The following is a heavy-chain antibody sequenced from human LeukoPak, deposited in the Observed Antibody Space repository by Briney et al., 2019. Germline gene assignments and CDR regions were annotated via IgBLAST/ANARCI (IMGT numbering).Heavy chain of an antibody. CDR3: ATASMTTVTTVDYYYYGMDV. D-gene: IGHD4-17*01. CDR1: GYTFTGYY. CDR2: INPNSGGT. V-gene: IGHV1-2*06. J-gene: IGHJ6*02. Sequence: RASVTVSCTASGYTFTGYYMHWVRQAPGQGLEWMGRINPNSGGTNYAQKFQGRVTMTEDTSTDTAYMELSSLRSEDTAVYYCATASMTTVTTVDYYYYGMDVWGQGTTVTVSS.